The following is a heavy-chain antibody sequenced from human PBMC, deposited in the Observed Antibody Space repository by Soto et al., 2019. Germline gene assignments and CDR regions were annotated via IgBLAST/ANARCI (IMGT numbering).Heavy chain of an antibody. J-gene: IGHJ6*03. V-gene: IGHV3-23*01. Sequence: GGSLRLSCAASGFTFSSYAMSWVRRAPGKGLEWVSAISGSGGSTYYADSVKGRFTISRDNSKNTLYLQMNSLRAEDTAVYYCAKGPTTARVWDYYYTDVWGKGTTVTVS. CDR3: AKGPTTARVWDYYYTDV. CDR1: GFTFSSYA. CDR2: ISGSGGST. D-gene: IGHD3-16*01.